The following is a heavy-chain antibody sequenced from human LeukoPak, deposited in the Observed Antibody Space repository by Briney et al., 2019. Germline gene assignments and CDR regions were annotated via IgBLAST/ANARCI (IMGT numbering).Heavy chain of an antibody. V-gene: IGHV4-39*07. CDR2: IYYSGST. CDR3: TSGGMVSGDY. Sequence: PSETLSLTCTVSGGPIRSDNDYWGWVRQPPGKGLEWIGSIYYSGSTYYNPSLKSRVTISRDTSKNQFSLKLRSVTAADTAVYYCTSGGMVSGDYWGHGTLVTVSS. D-gene: IGHD2-8*01. CDR1: GGPIRSDNDY. J-gene: IGHJ4*01.